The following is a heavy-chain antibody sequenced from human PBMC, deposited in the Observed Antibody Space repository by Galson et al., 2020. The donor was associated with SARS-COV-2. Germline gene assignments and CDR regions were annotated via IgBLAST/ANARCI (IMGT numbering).Heavy chain of an antibody. Sequence: SVKVSCKASGFTFTSSAMQWVRQARGQRLEWIGWIVVGSGNTNYAQKFQERVTITRDMSTSTAYMELSSLRSEDTAVYYCAADRGGSSWYQGDFDYWGQGTLVTVSS. V-gene: IGHV1-58*02. D-gene: IGHD6-13*01. CDR1: GFTFTSSA. CDR3: AADRGGSSWYQGDFDY. CDR2: IVVGSGNT. J-gene: IGHJ4*02.